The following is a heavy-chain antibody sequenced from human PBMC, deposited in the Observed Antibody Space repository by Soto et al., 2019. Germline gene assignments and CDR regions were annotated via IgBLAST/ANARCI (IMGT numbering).Heavy chain of an antibody. D-gene: IGHD6-25*01. Sequence: QVQLVQSGAEVKKPGSSVKVSCQASGGTFNNFAFTWVRQAPGQGLEWLGGIMPVFHTTNIAQTFQDRITVTADALTTTVYMEMTSLRYDDTAVYYCATATISPVSATLYHYGMDVWGQGTTVTVSS. J-gene: IGHJ6*02. V-gene: IGHV1-69*01. CDR1: GGTFNNFA. CDR3: ATATISPVSATLYHYGMDV. CDR2: IMPVFHTT.